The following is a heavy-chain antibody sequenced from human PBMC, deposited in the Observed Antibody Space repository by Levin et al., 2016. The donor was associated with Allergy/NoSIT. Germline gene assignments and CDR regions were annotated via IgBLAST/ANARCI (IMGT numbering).Heavy chain of an antibody. J-gene: IGHJ6*02. CDR3: ARELGVYGSGSYIVAYYYYYGMDV. D-gene: IGHD3-10*01. CDR1: GFTFSSYS. V-gene: IGHV3-21*01. Sequence: GGSLRLSCAASGFTFSSYSMNWVRQAPGKGLEWVSSISSSSSYIYYADSVKGRFTISRDNAKNSLYLQMNSLRAEDTAVYYCARELGVYGSGSYIVAYYYYYGMDVWGQGTTVTVSS. CDR2: ISSSSSYI.